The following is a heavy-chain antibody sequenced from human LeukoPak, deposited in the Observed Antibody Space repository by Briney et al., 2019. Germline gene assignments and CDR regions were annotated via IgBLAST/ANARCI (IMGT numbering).Heavy chain of an antibody. Sequence: GGSLRLSCAASGFTFSSYSMNWVRQAPGKGLEWVSSISSSSSYIYYADSVKGRFTISRDNAKNSLYLQMNSLRAEDTAVYYCARGNYESSGYYRNSMYYFDYWGQGTLVTVSS. V-gene: IGHV3-21*01. CDR1: GFTFSSYS. D-gene: IGHD3-22*01. CDR2: ISSSSSYI. CDR3: ARGNYESSGYYRNSMYYFDY. J-gene: IGHJ4*02.